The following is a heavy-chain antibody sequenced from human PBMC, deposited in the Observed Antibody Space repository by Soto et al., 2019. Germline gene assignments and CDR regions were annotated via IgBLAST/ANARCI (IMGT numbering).Heavy chain of an antibody. J-gene: IGHJ4*02. CDR1: GYTFINYG. CDR2: INSYNGKT. Sequence: QVKLVQYGAEVKKPGASVKVSCKASGYTFINYGITWVRQAPVQGLEWMGWINSYNGKTNYAQKLQGRFTRTTDISTNIAYLELRSLRSDDTAAYYCARSAGVVDGDDYWGQGTLLTVSS. CDR3: ARSAGVVDGDDY. V-gene: IGHV1-18*01. D-gene: IGHD3-10*01.